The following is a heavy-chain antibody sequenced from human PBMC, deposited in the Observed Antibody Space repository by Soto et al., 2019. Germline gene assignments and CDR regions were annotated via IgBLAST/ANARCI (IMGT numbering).Heavy chain of an antibody. V-gene: IGHV3-64*01. J-gene: IGHJ4*02. CDR3: ARGPYSGYGFYFDC. D-gene: IGHD5-12*01. CDR1: GFTFSSYA. Sequence: PVGSLRLSCAASGFTFSSYAMQWVRQAPGKGLEYVSAISSNGDSTHYANSVKGRFTISRVNSNNTLYLQMGSLRAEDMAVYYCARGPYSGYGFYFDCWGQGTLVTVSS. CDR2: ISSNGDST.